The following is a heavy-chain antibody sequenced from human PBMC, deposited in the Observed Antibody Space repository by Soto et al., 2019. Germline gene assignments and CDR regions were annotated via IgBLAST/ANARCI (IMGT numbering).Heavy chain of an antibody. V-gene: IGHV3-23*01. CDR3: WTYVGSSTSCYYYYGMDV. CDR2: ISGSGGST. CDR1: GFTFSSYA. Sequence: EVQLLESGGGLVQPGGSLRLSCAASGFTFSSYAMSWVRQAPGKGLEWVSDISGSGGSTYYADSVKGRFTISRDNSKKKTFLQMNSLMAEDTAVYYWWTYVGSSTSCYYYYGMDVWGQGTTVTVSS. D-gene: IGHD2-2*01. J-gene: IGHJ6*02.